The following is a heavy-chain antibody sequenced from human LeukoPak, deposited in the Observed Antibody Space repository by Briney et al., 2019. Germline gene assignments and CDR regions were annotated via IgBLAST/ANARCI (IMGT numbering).Heavy chain of an antibody. V-gene: IGHV4-34*01. CDR3: ARLYDFWSGNRAFDI. J-gene: IGHJ3*02. CDR1: GGSFSGYY. D-gene: IGHD3-3*01. CDR2: INHSGST. Sequence: PSETLSLTCAVYGGSFSGYYRSWIRQPPGKGLEWIGEINHSGSTNYNPSLKSRVTISVDTSKNQFSLKLSSVTAADTAVYYCARLYDFWSGNRAFDIWGQGTMVTVSS.